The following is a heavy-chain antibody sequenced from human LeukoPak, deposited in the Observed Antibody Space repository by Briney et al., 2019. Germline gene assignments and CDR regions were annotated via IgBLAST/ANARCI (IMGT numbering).Heavy chain of an antibody. Sequence: PGGSLRLSCAASGFTFSSYSMNWVRQAPGKGLEWVSSISSTSSYIYYADSVKGRFTISRDNAKTSLYLQMNSLRAEDTAVYYCASSVEAVMLIDYWGQGTLVTVSS. CDR3: ASSVEAVMLIDY. CDR1: GFTFSSYS. V-gene: IGHV3-21*01. CDR2: ISSTSSYI. D-gene: IGHD3-16*01. J-gene: IGHJ4*02.